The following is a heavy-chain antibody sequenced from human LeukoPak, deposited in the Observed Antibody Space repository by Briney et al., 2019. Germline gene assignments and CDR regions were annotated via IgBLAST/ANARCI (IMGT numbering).Heavy chain of an antibody. J-gene: IGHJ5*02. CDR3: ARGRWWRDWFDP. CDR2: INHSGST. CDR1: GGSFSGYY. Sequence: SETLSLTCAVYGGSFSGYYWSWIRQPPGKGLEWIGEINHSGSTNYNPSLKSRVTISVDTSKNQFSLKLSSVTAADTAVHYCARGRWWRDWFDPWGQGTLVTVSS. V-gene: IGHV4-34*01. D-gene: IGHD2-15*01.